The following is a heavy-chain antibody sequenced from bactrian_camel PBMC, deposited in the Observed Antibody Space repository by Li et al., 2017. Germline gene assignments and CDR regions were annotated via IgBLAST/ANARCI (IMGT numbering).Heavy chain of an antibody. D-gene: IGHD2*01. V-gene: IGHV3S54*01. CDR3: AADPNLVVVGTTISPSGDFGY. Sequence: HVQLVESGGGSVQTGGSLRLTCQVSGYLYGGNCLGWFRQAPGKEREGVASIHAYTGMTAYAESVKGRFTISRDNDKNMVYLQVNSLKAEDTAMYYCAADPNLVVVGTTISPSGDFGYWGQGTQVTVS. CDR2: IHAYTGMT. CDR1: GYLYGGNC. J-gene: IGHJ6*01.